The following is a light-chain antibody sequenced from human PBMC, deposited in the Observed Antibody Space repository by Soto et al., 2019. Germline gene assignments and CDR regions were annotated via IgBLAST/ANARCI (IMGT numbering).Light chain of an antibody. Sequence: EIVMKQAPATLSVSPGERATLSCRASQTISSNLAWYQQKPGQAPRLLIHGAATRATGVPARFSGSGSGTEFTLTISSLKSEDLAVYYCQQYHNWPPQYTFGQGTKLQIK. CDR2: GAA. J-gene: IGKJ2*01. CDR3: QQYHNWPPQYT. V-gene: IGKV3-15*01. CDR1: QTISSN.